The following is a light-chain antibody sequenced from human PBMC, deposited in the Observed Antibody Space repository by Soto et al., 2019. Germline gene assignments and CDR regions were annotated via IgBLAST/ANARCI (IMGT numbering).Light chain of an antibody. CDR3: LQDYNYPWT. V-gene: IGKV1-6*01. J-gene: IGKJ1*01. CDR2: AAS. CDR1: QGIRND. Sequence: AIQMTQSPSSLSASVGDRVTITCRASQGIRNDLGWYQQKPGKAPKLLIDAASSLQSGVPSRFSGSGSGTDFSLTISSLQPEDFAAYYCLQDYNYPWTFGQGTKVEIK.